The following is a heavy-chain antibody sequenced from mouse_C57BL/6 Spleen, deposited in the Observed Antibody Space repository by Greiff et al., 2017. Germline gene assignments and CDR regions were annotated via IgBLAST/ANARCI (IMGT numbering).Heavy chain of an antibody. CDR1: GFTFSDYY. CDR3: ARGHAMDY. Sequence: EVNVVESEGGLVQPGSSMKLSCTASGFTFSDYYMAWVRQVPEKGLEWVANINYDGSSTYYLDSLKSRFIISRDNAKNILYLQMSSLKSEDTATYYCARGHAMDYWGQGTSVTVSS. V-gene: IGHV5-16*01. CDR2: INYDGSST. J-gene: IGHJ4*01.